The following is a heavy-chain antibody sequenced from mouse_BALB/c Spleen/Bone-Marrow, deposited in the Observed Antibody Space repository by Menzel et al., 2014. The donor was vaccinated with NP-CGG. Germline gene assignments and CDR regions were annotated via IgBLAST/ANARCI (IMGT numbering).Heavy chain of an antibody. J-gene: IGHJ4*01. CDR3: ARGGHDFSFDY. V-gene: IGHV1-87*01. D-gene: IGHD2-4*01. Sequence: VQGGESGAELARTGASVKLSCKASGYTFTSYWMQWVKQRPGQGLEWIGAIYPGDGDTRYTQKFKGKATLTADKSSSTAYMHLSSLTSDDSAVYYCARGGHDFSFDYWVQGPSVIVSS. CDR1: GYTFTSYW. CDR2: IYPGDGDT.